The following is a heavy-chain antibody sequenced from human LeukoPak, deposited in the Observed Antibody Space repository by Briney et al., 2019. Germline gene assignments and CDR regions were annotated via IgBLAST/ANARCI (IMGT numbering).Heavy chain of an antibody. CDR1: GYTFTSYY. Sequence: ASVKVSCKASGYTFTSYYMHWVRQAPGQGLEWMGIINPSGGSTSYAQKFQGRVTMTRDTSTSTVYMELSSLRSEDTAVYYCARDPPSKNYGSGSYVFDYWGQGTLVTVSS. CDR2: INPSGGST. CDR3: ARDPPSKNYGSGSYVFDY. J-gene: IGHJ4*02. V-gene: IGHV1-46*01. D-gene: IGHD3-10*01.